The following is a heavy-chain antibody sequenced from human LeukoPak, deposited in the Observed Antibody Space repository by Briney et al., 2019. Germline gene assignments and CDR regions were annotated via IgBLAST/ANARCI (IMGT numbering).Heavy chain of an antibody. CDR1: VGSISSGDYY. V-gene: IGHV4-30-4*08. Sequence: QVQLQESGPGLVKPSQTLSLTCTVCVGSISSGDYYWSWIRQPPGKRVEWIGYIYYSGSTYYNPSLKSRVTISVDTSNNQFSLKLSSVTAADTAVYYCARAGGKKAFDIWGQGTMVTVSS. J-gene: IGHJ3*02. CDR3: ARAGGKKAFDI. D-gene: IGHD1-14*01. CDR2: IYYSGST.